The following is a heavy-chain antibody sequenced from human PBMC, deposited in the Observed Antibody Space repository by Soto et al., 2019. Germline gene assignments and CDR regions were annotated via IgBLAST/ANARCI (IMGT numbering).Heavy chain of an antibody. CDR2: ISGSGGST. CDR1: GFTFSSYA. Sequence: GGSLRLSCAASGFTFSSYAMSWVRQAPGKGLEWVSAISGSGGSTYYADSVKGRFTISRDDSKNTLYLQMNSLRAEDTAVYYCAKDSSGYYGGGYWGQGTLVTVSS. V-gene: IGHV3-23*01. CDR3: AKDSSGYYGGGY. J-gene: IGHJ4*02. D-gene: IGHD3-22*01.